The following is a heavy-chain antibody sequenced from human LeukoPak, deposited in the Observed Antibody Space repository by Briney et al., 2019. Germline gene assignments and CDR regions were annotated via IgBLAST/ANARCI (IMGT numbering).Heavy chain of an antibody. CDR3: ARHPYYDFWSGYPPFDY. CDR2: IYPGDSDT. Sequence: GESLKISCKGSGYSFTSYWIGWVRQMPGKGLEWMGFIYPGDSDTRYSPSFQGQVTISADKSISTAYLQWSSLKASDTAMYYCARHPYYDFWSGYPPFDYWGQGTLVTVSS. V-gene: IGHV5-51*01. CDR1: GYSFTSYW. J-gene: IGHJ4*02. D-gene: IGHD3-3*01.